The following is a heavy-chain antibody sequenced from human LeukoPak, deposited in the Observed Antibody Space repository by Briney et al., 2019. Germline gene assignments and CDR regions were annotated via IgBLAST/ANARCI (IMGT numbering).Heavy chain of an antibody. CDR1: GFTVSSNY. V-gene: IGHV3-53*04. J-gene: IGHJ6*02. Sequence: GGSLRLSCAASGFTVSSNYMSWVRQAPGKGLEWVSVIYSGGSTYYADSVKGRFTISRHNSKNTPYLQMNSLRAEDTAVYYCARGHHSSSSLGYYYYGMDVWGQGTTVTVSS. CDR3: ARGHHSSSSLGYYYYGMDV. D-gene: IGHD6-6*01. CDR2: IYSGGST.